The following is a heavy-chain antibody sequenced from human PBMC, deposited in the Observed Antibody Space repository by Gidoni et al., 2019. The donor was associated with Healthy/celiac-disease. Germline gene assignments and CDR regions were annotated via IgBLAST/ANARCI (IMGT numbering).Heavy chain of an antibody. Sequence: EVRLVESGGGSVQPGGSLRPSCAASGSTFSSYAMSWVRQAPGRGLGWVSAISGSGGSTYYADSVKGRFTISSDNSKTTLYLQINSLRAEDTAVYYCAKDRVVVAGDYWGQGTLVTVSS. J-gene: IGHJ4*02. CDR3: AKDRVVVAGDY. D-gene: IGHD2-15*01. V-gene: IGHV3-23*04. CDR1: GSTFSSYA. CDR2: ISGSGGST.